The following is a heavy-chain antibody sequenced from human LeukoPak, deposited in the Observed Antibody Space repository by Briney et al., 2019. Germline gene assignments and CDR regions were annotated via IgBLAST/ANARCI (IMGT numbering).Heavy chain of an antibody. CDR3: ARDGVDIVATVTGGFDY. J-gene: IGHJ4*02. Sequence: ASVKVSCKASGYTFTSYYMHWVRQAPGQGLEWKGIINPSGGSTSYAQKFQGRVTMTRDMSTSTVYMELSSLRSEDTAVYYCARDGVDIVATVTGGFDYWGQGTLVTVSS. D-gene: IGHD5-12*01. V-gene: IGHV1-46*01. CDR1: GYTFTSYY. CDR2: INPSGGST.